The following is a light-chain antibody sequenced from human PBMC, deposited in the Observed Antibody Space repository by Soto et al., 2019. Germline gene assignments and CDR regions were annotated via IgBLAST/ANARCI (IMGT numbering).Light chain of an antibody. CDR2: DAS. J-gene: IGKJ4*01. CDR3: QQFTSYPLT. Sequence: LTLSRATVSLSPGERATLCCRACQTVRNNYLAWYQQKPGQAPRLLIYDASSRATGIPDRFSGGGSGPDFTLAFSRLEPEDFAVYYCQQFTSYPLTFAGGTKL. V-gene: IGKV3-20*01. CDR1: QTVRNNY.